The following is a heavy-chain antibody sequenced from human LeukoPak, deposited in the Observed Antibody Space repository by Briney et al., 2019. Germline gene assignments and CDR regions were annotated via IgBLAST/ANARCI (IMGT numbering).Heavy chain of an antibody. CDR2: ISGSGGST. J-gene: IGHJ5*02. CDR3: AKDAHLFPTVQYNWFDP. D-gene: IGHD2-21*01. V-gene: IGHV3-23*01. CDR1: GFTFSSYG. Sequence: PGGSLRLSCAASGFTFSSYGMSWVRQAPGKGLEWVSAISGSGGSTYYADSVKGRFTISRDNSKNTLYLQMNSLRAEDTAVYYCAKDAHLFPTVQYNWFDPWGQGTLVTVSS.